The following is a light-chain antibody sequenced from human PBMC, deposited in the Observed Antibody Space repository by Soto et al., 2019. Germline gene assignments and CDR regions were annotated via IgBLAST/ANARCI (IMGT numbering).Light chain of an antibody. CDR1: QSVSSNY. J-gene: IGKJ1*01. CDR3: QQYGSSGT. V-gene: IGKV3-20*01. Sequence: EVVLPQSPVTLSLSPGERATLSCRASQSVSSNYLAWYQQKPGQAPKVLLYRASSRATGIPDRFSGSGSGTDFTLTISRLEPEDFAVYYCQQYGSSGTFGQGTKVDIK. CDR2: RAS.